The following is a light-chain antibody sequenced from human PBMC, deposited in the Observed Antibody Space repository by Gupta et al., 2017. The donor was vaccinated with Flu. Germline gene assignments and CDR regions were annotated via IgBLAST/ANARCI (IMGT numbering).Light chain of an antibody. CDR2: GDG. CDR3: QVWDSTSEVV. CDR1: NIGSKS. Sequence: SYVLTQAPSVSVAPGQTARITCEGNNIGSKSVHWYQQKPGRAPALVVSGDGDRPSGITERFSDSNSGNTATLTINRVEAGDEADYYCQVWDSTSEVVFGGGTKLTVL. V-gene: IGLV3-21*02. J-gene: IGLJ2*01.